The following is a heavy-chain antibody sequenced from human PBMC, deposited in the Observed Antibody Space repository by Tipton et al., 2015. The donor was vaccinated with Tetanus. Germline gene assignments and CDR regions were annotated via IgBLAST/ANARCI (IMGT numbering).Heavy chain of an antibody. CDR2: MNPNTGHA. V-gene: IGHV1-8*01. D-gene: IGHD6-13*01. CDR1: GYAFNSYD. Sequence: QVQLVQSGAEVKKPGASVKVSCKAFGYAFNSYDLNWVRQATGQGLEWLGYMNPNTGHAGYAQKFQGRVTMTIDISITTAYMELKNLRSDDTAIYYCARGNRGSSWYLWGQGTLITVSS. J-gene: IGHJ4*02. CDR3: ARGNRGSSWYL.